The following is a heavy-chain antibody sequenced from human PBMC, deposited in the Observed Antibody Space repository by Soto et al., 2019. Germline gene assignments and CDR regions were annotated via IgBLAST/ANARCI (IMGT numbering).Heavy chain of an antibody. CDR3: ARDQYPYYYYGMDV. J-gene: IGHJ6*02. CDR1: GYTFTSYA. CDR2: INAGNGNT. V-gene: IGHV1-3*01. D-gene: IGHD4-4*01. Sequence: ASVKVSCKASGYTFTSYAMHWVRQAPGQRLEWMGWINAGNGNTKYSQKFQGRVTITRDTSASTAYMALSSLRSEDTAVYYCARDQYPYYYYGMDVWGQGTTVTVSS.